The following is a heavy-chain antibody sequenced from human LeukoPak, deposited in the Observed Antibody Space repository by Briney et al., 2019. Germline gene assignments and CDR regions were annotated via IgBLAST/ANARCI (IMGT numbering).Heavy chain of an antibody. CDR3: AREVPETFNFDY. CDR1: GYTLTSYY. V-gene: IGHV1-46*01. CDR2: IKPSAKST. J-gene: IGHJ4*02. Sequence: ASVKVSCKASGYTLTSYYMHWVRQAPGQGLEWMGIIKPSAKSTLYAQKFQGRATVTSDMSTSTVYVELSSLRSEDTAVYYCAREVPETFNFDYWGQGTLVTVSS. D-gene: IGHD2/OR15-2a*01.